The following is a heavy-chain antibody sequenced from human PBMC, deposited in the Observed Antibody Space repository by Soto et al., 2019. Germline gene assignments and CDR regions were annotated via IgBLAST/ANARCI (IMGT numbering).Heavy chain of an antibody. CDR2: IKQDGSEK. V-gene: IGHV3-7*01. D-gene: IGHD5-18*01. CDR3: ARDLGYSYGSDY. Sequence: VWPLRHSCTASEFTFSSYWMSWVRKAPGKGLEWVANIKQDGSEKYYVDSVKGRFTISRDNAKNSLYLQMNSLRAEDTAVYYCARDLGYSYGSDYWGQGTLVTVSS. J-gene: IGHJ4*02. CDR1: EFTFSSYW.